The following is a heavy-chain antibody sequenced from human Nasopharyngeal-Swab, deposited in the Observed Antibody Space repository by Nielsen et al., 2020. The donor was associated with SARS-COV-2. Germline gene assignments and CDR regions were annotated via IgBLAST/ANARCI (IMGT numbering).Heavy chain of an antibody. CDR3: AKGLVGAHNWFDS. J-gene: IGHJ5*01. D-gene: IGHD1-26*01. CDR2: IYPGGGRT. Sequence: WVRQAPGQGLQWLGIIYPGGGRTRYAPTFRGGVTMTRDTSTNTVYMELTSLRSEDTAVYYCAKGLVGAHNWFDSWGQGTLVTVSS. V-gene: IGHV1-46*01.